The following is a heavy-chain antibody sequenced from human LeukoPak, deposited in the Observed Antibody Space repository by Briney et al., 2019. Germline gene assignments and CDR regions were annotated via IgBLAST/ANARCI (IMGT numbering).Heavy chain of an antibody. V-gene: IGHV4-31*03. CDR3: AREPLGPDSSGYYFDY. Sequence: IPSETLSLTCTVSGGSISSGGYYWSWIRQHPGKGLEWIGYIYYSGSTYYNPSLKSRVTISVDTSKNQFSLKLSSVTAADTAVHYCAREPLGPDSSGYYFDYWGQGTLVTVSS. J-gene: IGHJ4*02. CDR2: IYYSGST. CDR1: GGSISSGGYY. D-gene: IGHD3-22*01.